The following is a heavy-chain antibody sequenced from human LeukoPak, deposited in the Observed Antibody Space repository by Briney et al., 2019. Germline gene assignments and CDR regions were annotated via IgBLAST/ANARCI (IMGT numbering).Heavy chain of an antibody. D-gene: IGHD2/OR15-2a*01. CDR2: INQDGNEK. J-gene: IGHJ5*02. CDR1: GFNFNSHW. CDR3: ARDTNLRGYNSWFDP. V-gene: IGHV3-7*01. Sequence: GGSLRLSCEGSGFNFNSHWMRWVRQAAGKGPEWVTNINQDGNEKYYAGSGKGRFTVSRDNVKKSVYLQRDNVRSDDTGVYYCARDTNLRGYNSWFDPSGPRTLVTVSS.